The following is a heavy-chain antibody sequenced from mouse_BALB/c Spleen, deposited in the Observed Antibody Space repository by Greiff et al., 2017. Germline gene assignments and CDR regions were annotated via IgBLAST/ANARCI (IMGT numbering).Heavy chain of an antibody. J-gene: IGHJ2*01. CDR2: INPSTGYT. CDR1: GYTFTSYW. Sequence: QVHVKQSGAELAKPGASVKMSCKASGYTFTSYWMHWVKQRPGQGLEWIGYINPSTGYTEYNQKFKDKATLTADKSSSTAYMQLSSLTSEDSAVYYCARGDYFDYWGQGTTLTVSS. V-gene: IGHV1-7*01. CDR3: ARGDYFDY.